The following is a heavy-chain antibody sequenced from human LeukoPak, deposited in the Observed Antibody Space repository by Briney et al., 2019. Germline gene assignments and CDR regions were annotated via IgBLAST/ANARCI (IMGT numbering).Heavy chain of an antibody. CDR3: ARRPGSIEVAGTWVRY. V-gene: IGHV3-48*02. J-gene: IGHJ4*02. Sequence: PGRTLRLSCAASGFTLSNYTMNWVRQAPGKGLEWLSYITSSGSPMSYAASVRGRFTISRDNAKNSLYLQMNSLRDEDTAVYYCARRPGSIEVAGTWVRYWGQGTLVTVSS. D-gene: IGHD6-13*01. CDR1: GFTLSNYT. CDR2: ITSSGSPM.